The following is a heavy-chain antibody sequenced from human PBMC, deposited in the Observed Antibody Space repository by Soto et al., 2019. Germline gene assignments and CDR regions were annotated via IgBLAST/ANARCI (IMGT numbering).Heavy chain of an antibody. Sequence: QITLKESGPTLVTPTQTLTLTCSFSGFSLSTTGVGVGWIRQSPGKALEWLAIIYWDNDKRYSPSLKSRVTITKDTSKNPVVLTVTNMDPVDTGTYYCARSLWFGELHWGQGALVTVSS. D-gene: IGHD3-10*01. CDR1: GFSLSTTGVG. V-gene: IGHV2-5*02. CDR3: ARSLWFGELH. CDR2: IYWDNDK. J-gene: IGHJ4*02.